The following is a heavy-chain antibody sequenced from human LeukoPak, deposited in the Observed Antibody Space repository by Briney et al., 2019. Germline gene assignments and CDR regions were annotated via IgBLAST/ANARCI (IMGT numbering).Heavy chain of an antibody. Sequence: GGSLRLSCAASGFTFNIYNMNWVRQAPGKGLEWVSSISSSSSSYIYYADSVKGRFTISRDNASNSLYLQMDSLRAEDTAVYYCARGNYDSSGYSYFDYWGQGTLVTVSS. D-gene: IGHD3-22*01. CDR2: ISSSSSSYI. CDR3: ARGNYDSSGYSYFDY. V-gene: IGHV3-21*01. J-gene: IGHJ4*02. CDR1: GFTFNIYN.